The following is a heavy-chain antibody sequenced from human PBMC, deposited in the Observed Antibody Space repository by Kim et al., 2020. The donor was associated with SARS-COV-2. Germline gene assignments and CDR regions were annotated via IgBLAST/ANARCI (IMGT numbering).Heavy chain of an antibody. J-gene: IGHJ4*02. Sequence: GGSLRLSCAASGFTFSSFGFHWVRQAPGKGLEWVAFIWSNGINTYYGDSVRGRFTISRDISTNTLNLQMNSLRAEDTAVYYCAKDGDYYYWSFAYWGQGT. D-gene: IGHD3-3*01. CDR1: GFTFSSFG. CDR2: IWSNGINT. CDR3: AKDGDYYYWSFAY. V-gene: IGHV3-30*02.